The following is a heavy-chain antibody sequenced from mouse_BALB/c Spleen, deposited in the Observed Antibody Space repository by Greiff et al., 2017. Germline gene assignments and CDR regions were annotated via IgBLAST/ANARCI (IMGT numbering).Heavy chain of an antibody. CDR1: GFTFSSYA. J-gene: IGHJ3*01. CDR3: ATYDYDGGSY. Sequence: DVKLVESGGGLVKPGGSLKLSCAASGFTFSSYAMSWVRQTPEKRLEWVASISSGGSTYYPDSVKGRFTISRDNARNILYLQMSSLRSEDTAMYYCATYDYDGGSYWGQGTLVTVSA. CDR2: ISSGGST. V-gene: IGHV5-6-5*01. D-gene: IGHD2-4*01.